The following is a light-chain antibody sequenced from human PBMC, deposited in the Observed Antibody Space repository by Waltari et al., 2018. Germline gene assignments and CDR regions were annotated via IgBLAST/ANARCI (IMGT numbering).Light chain of an antibody. CDR3: QHYVRLPAT. V-gene: IGKV3-20*01. J-gene: IGKJ1*01. CDR1: QGISRS. Sequence: SCMASQGISRSLAWYQHKPGQAPRLLIYGSSSRATGIPDRFSGSGSGTDFSLTISRLQPEDFAVYYCQHYVRLPATFGQGTKVDIK. CDR2: GSS.